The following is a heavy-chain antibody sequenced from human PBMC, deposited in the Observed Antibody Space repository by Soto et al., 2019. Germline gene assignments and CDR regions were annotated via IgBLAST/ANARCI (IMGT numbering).Heavy chain of an antibody. D-gene: IGHD3-3*01. Sequence: EVQLVESGGGLVQPGGSLKLSCAASGFTFSGSAMHWVRQASGKGLEWVGSIRSKVNSYATAYAASVKGRFTISRDDSDNTAYLQMNSLKAEDTAVYYCTRRVWTGYYSGGFDSWGQGTLVTVSS. V-gene: IGHV3-73*01. CDR3: TRRVWTGYYSGGFDS. CDR2: IRSKVNSYAT. CDR1: GFTFSGSA. J-gene: IGHJ4*02.